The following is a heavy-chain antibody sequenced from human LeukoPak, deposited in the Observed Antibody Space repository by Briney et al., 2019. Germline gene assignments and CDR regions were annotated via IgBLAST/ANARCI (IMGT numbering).Heavy chain of an antibody. CDR3: ARAAGTGDAFDI. J-gene: IGHJ3*02. CDR2: ISSSSSYI. D-gene: IGHD6-13*01. V-gene: IGHV3-21*01. Sequence: PGGSLRLSCAASGFTFSSYSMNWVRQAPGKGLEWVSSISSSSSYIYYADSVKGRFTISRDNAKNSLYLQMNSLRAEDTAVYYCARAAGTGDAFDIWGQGTMVTVSS. CDR1: GFTFSSYS.